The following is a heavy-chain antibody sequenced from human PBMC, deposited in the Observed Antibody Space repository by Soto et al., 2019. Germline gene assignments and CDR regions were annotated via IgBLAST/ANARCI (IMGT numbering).Heavy chain of an antibody. V-gene: IGHV1-8*01. CDR3: ATYSNYLYYYGMDV. CDR2: TNPNSGNT. Sequence: ASVKVSCKASGYTFTSYDINWVRQAAGQGLEWMGWTNPNSGNTGYAQKFQGRVTMTRNTSISTAYMELSSLRSEDTAVYYCATYSNYLYYYGMDVWGQGTTVTVSS. J-gene: IGHJ6*02. D-gene: IGHD4-4*01. CDR1: GYTFTSYD.